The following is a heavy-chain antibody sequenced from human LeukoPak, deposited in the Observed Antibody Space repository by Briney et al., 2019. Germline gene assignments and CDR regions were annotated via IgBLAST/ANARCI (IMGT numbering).Heavy chain of an antibody. CDR3: ACHTVVTAYDAFDI. CDR2: MNPNSGNT. CDR1: GYTFTGYD. V-gene: IGHV1-8*03. Sequence: ASVKVSCKASGYTFTGYDINWVRQATGQGLEWMGWMNPNSGNTGYAQKFQGRVTITRNTSISTAYMELSSLRSEDTAVYYCACHTVVTAYDAFDIWGQGTMVTVSS. D-gene: IGHD4-23*01. J-gene: IGHJ3*02.